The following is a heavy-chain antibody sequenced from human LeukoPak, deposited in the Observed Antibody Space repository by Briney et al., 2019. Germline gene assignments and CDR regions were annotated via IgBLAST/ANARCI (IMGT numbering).Heavy chain of an antibody. V-gene: IGHV1-46*01. J-gene: IGHJ4*02. Sequence: ASVKVSCKASGYTFTSYYMHWVRQAPGQGLEWMGIINPSGGSTTNAQKFQGRVIMTRDMSTSTVYMELSSLRSEDTAVYFCARYGHSPFFDYWGQGTLVIVSS. D-gene: IGHD4-17*01. CDR3: ARYGHSPFFDY. CDR1: GYTFTSYY. CDR2: INPSGGST.